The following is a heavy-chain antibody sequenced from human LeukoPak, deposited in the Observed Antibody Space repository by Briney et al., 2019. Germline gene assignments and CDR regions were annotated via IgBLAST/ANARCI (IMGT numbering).Heavy chain of an antibody. D-gene: IGHD3-22*01. J-gene: IGHJ5*02. V-gene: IGHV3-7*01. CDR2: IMQVGSEK. CDR3: ARDFSITMKWVEDINWFDP. Sequence: GGSLTLSCAASGFTFSSYGMHWVRQAPGKGLEWVANIMQVGSEKYYVDSEKGRFTISRDNAKNSLYLQINSLRAEHTAVYYCARDFSITMKWVEDINWFDPWGQGTLVSVSS. CDR1: GFTFSSYG.